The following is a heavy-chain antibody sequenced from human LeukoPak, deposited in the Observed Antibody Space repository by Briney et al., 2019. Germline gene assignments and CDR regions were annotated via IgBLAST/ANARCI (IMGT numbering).Heavy chain of an antibody. D-gene: IGHD3-22*01. CDR1: GFTFSSYW. J-gene: IGHJ4*02. CDR2: IKQDGSET. CDR3: ARDGSDSSGYPIDY. Sequence: GGSLRLSCAASGFTFSSYWMSWVRQAPGEGLEWVANIKQDGSETYYVDSVKGRFTISRDNAKNSLYLQMNRLRAEDTAVYYCARDGSDSSGYPIDYWGQGTLVTVSS. V-gene: IGHV3-7*01.